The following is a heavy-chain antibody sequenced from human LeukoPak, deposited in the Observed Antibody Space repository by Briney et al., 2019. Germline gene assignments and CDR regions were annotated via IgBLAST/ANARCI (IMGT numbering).Heavy chain of an antibody. CDR1: GGSINSYY. CDR3: ARGDAVATITDY. V-gene: IGHV4-4*07. D-gene: IGHD5-12*01. Sequence: SETLSLTCTVSGGSINSYYWSWIRQPAGKGLEWIGRIYSSGSANYNPSLKSRVTVSVDTSKNQFFLKLSSVAAADTAVYFCARGDAVATITDYWGQGTLVTVSS. CDR2: IYSSGSA. J-gene: IGHJ4*02.